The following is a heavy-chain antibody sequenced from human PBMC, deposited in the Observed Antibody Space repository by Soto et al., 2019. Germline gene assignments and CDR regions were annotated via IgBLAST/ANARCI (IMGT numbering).Heavy chain of an antibody. D-gene: IGHD6-13*01. CDR1: GFTFSSYA. J-gene: IGHJ4*02. CDR3: AKARGRTWYEDY. Sequence: EVQLLESVGGLVQPGGSLRLSCAASGFTFSSYAMTWVRQAPGKGLEWVSSISGSGNTTYYADSVKGRFTISRDSSKNTLYLQMNSLRPEDTAVYYCAKARGRTWYEDYWGQGTLVTVSS. V-gene: IGHV3-23*01. CDR2: ISGSGNTT.